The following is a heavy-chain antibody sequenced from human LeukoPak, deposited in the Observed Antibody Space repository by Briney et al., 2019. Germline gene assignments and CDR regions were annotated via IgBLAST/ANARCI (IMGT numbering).Heavy chain of an antibody. D-gene: IGHD1-26*01. Sequence: GGSLRLSCAASGFTVRSNYMSWVRQAPGKGLEWVSIIYGGGSVFYADSVKGRFTISRDNSKNTLYLQMNSLRGEDTAVYYCARGGSYLSAFDIWGQGTMVTVSP. V-gene: IGHV3-53*01. CDR3: ARGGSYLSAFDI. CDR2: IYGGGSV. J-gene: IGHJ3*02. CDR1: GFTVRSNY.